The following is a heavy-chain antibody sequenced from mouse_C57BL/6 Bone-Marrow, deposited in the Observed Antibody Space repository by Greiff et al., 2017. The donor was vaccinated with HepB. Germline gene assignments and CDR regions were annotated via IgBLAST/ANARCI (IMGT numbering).Heavy chain of an antibody. Sequence: VQLQQPGAELVKPGASVKLSCKASGYTFTSYWMHWVKQRPGQGLEWIGMIHPNSGSTNYNEKFKSKATLTEDKSSSTAYMQLSSLTSEDSAVYYCAGTYYDYDGEFAYWGQGTLVTVSA. CDR1: GYTFTSYW. CDR3: AGTYYDYDGEFAY. CDR2: IHPNSGST. V-gene: IGHV1-64*01. D-gene: IGHD2-4*01. J-gene: IGHJ3*01.